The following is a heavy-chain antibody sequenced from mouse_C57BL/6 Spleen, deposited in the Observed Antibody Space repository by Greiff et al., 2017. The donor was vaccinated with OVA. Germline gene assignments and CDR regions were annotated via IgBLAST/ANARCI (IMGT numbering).Heavy chain of an antibody. CDR2: ISDGGSYT. CDR1: GFTFSSYA. CDR3: AREGYYSNYFDY. J-gene: IGHJ2*01. Sequence: DVKLVESGGGLVKPGGSLKLSCAASGFTFSSYAMSWVRQTPEKRLEWVATISDGGSYTYYPDNVKGRFTISRDNAKNNLYLQMSHLKSEDTAMYYCAREGYYSNYFDYWGQGTTLTVSS. V-gene: IGHV5-4*01. D-gene: IGHD2-5*01.